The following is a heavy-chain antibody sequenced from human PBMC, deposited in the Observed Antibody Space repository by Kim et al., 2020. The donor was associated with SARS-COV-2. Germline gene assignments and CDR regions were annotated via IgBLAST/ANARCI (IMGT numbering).Heavy chain of an antibody. V-gene: IGHV1-24*01. CDR1: GYTLTELS. CDR3: ATDREYQPHVGHYGMDV. D-gene: IGHD2-2*01. J-gene: IGHJ6*02. Sequence: ASVKVSCKVSGYTLTELSMHWVRQAPGKGLEWMGGFDPEDGETIYAQKFQGRVTMTEDTSTDTAYMELSSLRSEDTAVYYCATDREYQPHVGHYGMDVWGQGTTVTVSS. CDR2: FDPEDGET.